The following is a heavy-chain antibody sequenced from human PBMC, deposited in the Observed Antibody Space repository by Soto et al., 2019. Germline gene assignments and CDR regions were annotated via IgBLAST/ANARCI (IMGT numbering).Heavy chain of an antibody. CDR3: ARVGSGLYFQH. D-gene: IGHD3-10*01. CDR2: INSDGGST. CDR1: GFTFSSYW. V-gene: IGHV3-74*01. J-gene: IGHJ1*01. Sequence: GGSLRLSCAASGFTFSSYWMHWVRQAPGKGLVWVSRINSDGGSTSYADSVKGRFTISSDNAKNTLYLQMNSLRAEDTAVYYCARVGSGLYFQHWGQGTLVIVSA.